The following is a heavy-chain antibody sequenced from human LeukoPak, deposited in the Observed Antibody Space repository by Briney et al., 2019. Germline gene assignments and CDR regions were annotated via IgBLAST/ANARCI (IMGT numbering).Heavy chain of an antibody. CDR1: GFTFSSYG. D-gene: IGHD3-22*01. CDR2: ISSSSSYI. V-gene: IGHV3-21*01. J-gene: IGHJ4*02. Sequence: GGSLRLSCAASGFTFSSYGMHWVRQAPGKGLEWVSSISSSSSYIYYADSVKGRFTISRDNAKNSLYLQMNSLRAEDTAVYYCARAYYDSSGLPDYWGQGTLVTVSS. CDR3: ARAYYDSSGLPDY.